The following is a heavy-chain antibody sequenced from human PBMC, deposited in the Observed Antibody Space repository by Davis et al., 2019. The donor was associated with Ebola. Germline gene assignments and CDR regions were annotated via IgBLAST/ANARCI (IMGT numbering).Heavy chain of an antibody. D-gene: IGHD6-6*01. J-gene: IGHJ4*02. CDR2: IYYSGST. V-gene: IGHV4-39*01. Sequence: MPSETLSLTCTVSGGSISSSSYYWGWIRQPPGKGLEWIGSIYYSGSTYYNPSLKSRVTISVDTSKNQFSLKLSSVTAADTAVYYCAGLSSSSGLDYWGQGTLVTVSS. CDR3: AGLSSSSGLDY. CDR1: GGSISSSSYY.